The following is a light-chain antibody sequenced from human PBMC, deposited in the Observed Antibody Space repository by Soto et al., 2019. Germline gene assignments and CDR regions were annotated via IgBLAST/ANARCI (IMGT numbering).Light chain of an antibody. CDR2: GAS. Sequence: EIVLTQSPGTLSLSPGERATLSCRASQSVSGTYLAWYQQKPGQAPRLLIYGASRRATGLPDRFSGSGSGTDFTLTISRLEPEDFAVYYCQQYGSSPWTFGQGTKVEIK. V-gene: IGKV3-20*01. J-gene: IGKJ1*01. CDR1: QSVSGTY. CDR3: QQYGSSPWT.